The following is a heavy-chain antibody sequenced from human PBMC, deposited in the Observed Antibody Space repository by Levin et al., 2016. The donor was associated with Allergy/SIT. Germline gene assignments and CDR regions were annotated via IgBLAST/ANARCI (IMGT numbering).Heavy chain of an antibody. CDR3: AREDLYDSSGYYYYGMDV. Sequence: GGSLRLSCAASGFTVSSNYMSWVRQAPGKGLEWVSVIYSGGSTYYADSVKGRFTISRDNSKNTLYLQMNSLRAEDTAVYYCAREDLYDSSGYYYYGMDVWGQGTTVTVSS. J-gene: IGHJ6*02. V-gene: IGHV3-66*02. D-gene: IGHD3-22*01. CDR1: GFTVSSNY. CDR2: IYSGGST.